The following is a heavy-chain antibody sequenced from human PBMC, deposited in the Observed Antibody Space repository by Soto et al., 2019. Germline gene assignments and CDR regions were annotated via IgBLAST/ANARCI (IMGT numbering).Heavy chain of an antibody. D-gene: IGHD2-15*01. J-gene: IGHJ4*02. CDR2: IYHSGRT. Sequence: WTLIRQHPGKGLEWLGYIYHSGRTFYNPSLKSRVTISVDTSKKQFSLKLTSVTAADTAVYYCARGDSGGSSSYYFDSWGQGTLVTVSS. CDR3: ARGDSGGSSSYYFDS. V-gene: IGHV4-31*02.